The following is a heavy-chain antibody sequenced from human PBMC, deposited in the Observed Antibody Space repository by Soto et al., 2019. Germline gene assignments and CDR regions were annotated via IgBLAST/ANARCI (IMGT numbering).Heavy chain of an antibody. V-gene: IGHV4-59*01. CDR1: GGSISSYY. CDR2: IYYSGST. CDR3: ARGNYYGSWIYYTNPDCFHP. Sequence: SETLSLSCTVSGGSISSYYWSWIRQPPGKGLEWIGYIYYSGSTNYNPSLKSRVTISVDTSKNQFSLKLSSVTAADTAVYYCARGNYYGSWIYYTNPDCFHPSGPAPLGSVS. D-gene: IGHD3-10*01. J-gene: IGHJ5*02.